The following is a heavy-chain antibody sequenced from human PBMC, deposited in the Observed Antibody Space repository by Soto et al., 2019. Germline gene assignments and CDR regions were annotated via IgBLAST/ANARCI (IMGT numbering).Heavy chain of an antibody. Sequence: PSQTLSLTCAISGDSVSSNSAAWNWIRQSPSRGLEWLGRTYYRSKWYNDYAVSVKSRITINPDTSKNQFSLQLNSVTPEDTAVYYCARGGGKIPTYSSSRSGFDYWGQGTLVTVSS. V-gene: IGHV6-1*01. CDR3: ARGGGKIPTYSSSRSGFDY. CDR1: GDSVSSNSAA. J-gene: IGHJ4*02. CDR2: TYYRSKWYN. D-gene: IGHD6-13*01.